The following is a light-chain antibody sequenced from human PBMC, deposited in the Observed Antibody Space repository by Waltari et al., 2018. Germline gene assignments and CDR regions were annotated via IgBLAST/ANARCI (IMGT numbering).Light chain of an antibody. CDR3: SSWTTYNTLE. V-gene: IGLV2-14*01. J-gene: IGLJ2*01. CDR2: YVS. Sequence: QSALTQPSSVSGSPGQSITLSCIGPSSDVAVYNSVSWYQQHPGKAPRLMIYYVSNRPSGVSNRFSGSKSGNTASLTISGLQAEDEADYYCSSWTTYNTLEFGGGTKLTVL. CDR1: SSDVAVYNS.